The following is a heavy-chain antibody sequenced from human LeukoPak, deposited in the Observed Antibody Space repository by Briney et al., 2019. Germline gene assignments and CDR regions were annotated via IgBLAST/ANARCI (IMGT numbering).Heavy chain of an antibody. CDR2: IYYSGST. CDR1: GGSISSSSSY. J-gene: IGHJ4*02. D-gene: IGHD3-10*01. V-gene: IGHV4-39*01. CDR3: ARYYYGSGSYYYFDS. Sequence: SETLSLTCTVSGGSISSSSSYWGWIRQPPGKGLEWIGSIYYSGSTYYNPSLKSRVTISVDTSKNQFSLKLSSVTAADTAVYYCARYYYGSGSYYYFDSWGQGTLVTVSS.